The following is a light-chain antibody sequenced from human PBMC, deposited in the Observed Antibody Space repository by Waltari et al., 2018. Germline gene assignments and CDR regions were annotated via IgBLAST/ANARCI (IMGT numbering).Light chain of an antibody. CDR2: GAS. Sequence: IVLTQSPGTLPLSPGERATLSCRASQSVSSSYLAWYQQKPGQAPRLLIYGASSRATGIPDRFSGSGSGTDFTLTISRLEPEDFAVYYCQQYGSSPPNTFGQGTKLEIK. V-gene: IGKV3-20*01. J-gene: IGKJ2*01. CDR1: QSVSSSY. CDR3: QQYGSSPPNT.